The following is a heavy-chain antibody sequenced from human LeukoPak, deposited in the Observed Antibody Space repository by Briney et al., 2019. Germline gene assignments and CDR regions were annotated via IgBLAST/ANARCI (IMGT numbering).Heavy chain of an antibody. D-gene: IGHD3-16*01. CDR3: AKIYGQPDY. J-gene: IGHJ4*02. V-gene: IGHV3-30*04. CDR1: GFTFSSYA. Sequence: GGSLRLSCAASGFTFSSYAMYWVRQAPGKGLEWVAVISYDGSDKFYADSVKGRFTISRDNSKNTLYLQMNSLRAEDTAVYYCAKIYGQPDYWGQGTLVTVSS. CDR2: ISYDGSDK.